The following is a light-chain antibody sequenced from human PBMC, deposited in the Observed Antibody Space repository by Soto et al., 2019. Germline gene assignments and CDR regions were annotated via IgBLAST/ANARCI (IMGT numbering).Light chain of an antibody. CDR1: QSVSIH. V-gene: IGKV3-15*01. CDR3: NQYRDWWT. Sequence: ETVMTQSPGTLSVSLGERATLSCRASQSVSIHLAWYQLKPGQAPRLLIHGAFTRVTGVPARFSGSGFGTEFTLTITGLQSEDFAIYYCNQYRDWWTCGQGTKGDIK. CDR2: GAF. J-gene: IGKJ1*01.